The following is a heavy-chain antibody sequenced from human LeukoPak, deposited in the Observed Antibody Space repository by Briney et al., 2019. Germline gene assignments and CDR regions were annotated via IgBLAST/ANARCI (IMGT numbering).Heavy chain of an antibody. J-gene: IGHJ4*02. D-gene: IGHD2-2*01. Sequence: PSETLSLTCTVSSGSISSYYWSWIRQPPGKGLEWIGYVYYSGSTNYNPSLKSRVTISVDTSKNQFSLKLSSVTAADTAVYYCARGVVVPAALYYFDYWGQGTLVTVSS. CDR1: SGSISSYY. CDR3: ARGVVVPAALYYFDY. V-gene: IGHV4-59*01. CDR2: VYYSGST.